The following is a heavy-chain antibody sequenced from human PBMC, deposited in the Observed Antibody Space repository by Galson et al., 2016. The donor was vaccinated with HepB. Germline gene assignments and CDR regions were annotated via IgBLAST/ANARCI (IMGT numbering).Heavy chain of an antibody. CDR2: INQSGDST. V-gene: IGHV3-23*01. CDR1: GFTFRNYG. D-gene: IGHD3-16*01. CDR3: VQGITAPAL. Sequence: SLRLSCAASGFTFRNYGMTLVRQAPGKGLEVVSSINQSGDSTDYADSVKGRFTISRDNSKNTLSLQMNSLTADDTAIYYCVQGITAPALWGKGTTVTVSS. J-gene: IGHJ6*04.